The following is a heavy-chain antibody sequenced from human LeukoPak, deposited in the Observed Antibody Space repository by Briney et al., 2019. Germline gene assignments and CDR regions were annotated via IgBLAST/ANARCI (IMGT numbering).Heavy chain of an antibody. D-gene: IGHD6-13*01. J-gene: IGHJ4*02. CDR3: AKDVRQLVPGAFDY. V-gene: IGHV3-23*01. CDR1: GFSFSNYA. CDR2: ISSTSSRT. Sequence: GGTLRLSCAASGFSFSNYAINWVRQAPAKGLDWVSAISSTSSRTYYTDSVKGRFTISRDNSKNTLYLQMNSLRAEDTAAYYCAKDVRQLVPGAFDYWGQGTLVTVSS.